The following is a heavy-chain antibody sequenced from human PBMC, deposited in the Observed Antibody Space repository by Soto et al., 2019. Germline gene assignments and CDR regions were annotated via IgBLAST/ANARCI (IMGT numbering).Heavy chain of an antibody. Sequence: ASVKVSCKTSGYTFTGYYLHWVRQAPGQGLEWMGWINPNTGGANYAQKFQGRVTMTRDTSISTAYMELTSLRSDDTAVYYCARGTSSPPENWGQGTLVTLSS. CDR3: ARGTSSPPEN. CDR1: GYTFTGYY. D-gene: IGHD2-2*01. J-gene: IGHJ4*02. CDR2: INPNTGGA. V-gene: IGHV1-2*02.